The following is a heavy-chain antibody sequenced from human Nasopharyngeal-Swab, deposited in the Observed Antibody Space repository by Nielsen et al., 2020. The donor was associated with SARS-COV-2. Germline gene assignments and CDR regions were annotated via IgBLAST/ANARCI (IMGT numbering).Heavy chain of an antibody. V-gene: IGHV3-74*01. J-gene: IGHJ4*01. CDR3: ARDSPYCTGGICSFDY. Sequence: GESLKISCAVSGFTFGTYWMHWVRQAPGKGLVWVSRIKPDGSSVTYADSVKGRFTISRDNARNTLYLQMNSLRAEDAAVYYCARDSPYCTGGICSFDYWGHGTLVTVSS. D-gene: IGHD2-8*02. CDR2: IKPDGSSV. CDR1: GFTFGTYW.